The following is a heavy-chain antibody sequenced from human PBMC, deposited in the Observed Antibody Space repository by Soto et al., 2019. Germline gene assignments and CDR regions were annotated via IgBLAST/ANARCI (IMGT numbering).Heavy chain of an antibody. CDR1: GGTFSSYA. V-gene: IGHV1-69*01. Sequence: QVQLVQSGAEVKKPGSSVKVSCKASGGTFSSYAISWVRQAPGQGLEWMGGIIPIFGTANYAQKFQGRVTITADESTITAYMELSSLRSEDTAVYYCARAALGIVVVPAAILHYYGMDVWGQGTTVTVSS. J-gene: IGHJ6*02. CDR2: IIPIFGTA. CDR3: ARAALGIVVVPAAILHYYGMDV. D-gene: IGHD2-2*02.